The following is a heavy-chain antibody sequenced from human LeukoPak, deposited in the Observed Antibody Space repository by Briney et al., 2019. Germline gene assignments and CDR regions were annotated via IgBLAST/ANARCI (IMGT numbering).Heavy chain of an antibody. Sequence: PSETLSLTCTVSGGSISSYYWSWIRQPSGKGLEWIGYIYYSGSTNYNPSLKSRVTISVDTSKNQFSLKLSSVTAADTAVYYCARGGHGAFDIWGQGTMVTVSS. CDR1: GGSISSYY. V-gene: IGHV4-59*01. J-gene: IGHJ3*02. CDR2: IYYSGST. CDR3: ARGGHGAFDI.